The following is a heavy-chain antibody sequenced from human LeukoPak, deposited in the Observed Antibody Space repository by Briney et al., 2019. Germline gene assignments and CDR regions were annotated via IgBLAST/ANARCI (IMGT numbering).Heavy chain of an antibody. CDR2: IIPILGIA. V-gene: IGHV1-69*04. Sequence: GASVKVSCKASGGTFSSYAISWVRQAPGQGLEWMGRIIPILGIANYAQKFQGRVTTTADKSTSTAYMELSSLRSEDTAVYYCARGLGTGLGAFDIWGQGTMVTVSS. CDR1: GGTFSSYA. CDR3: ARGLGTGLGAFDI. D-gene: IGHD1-1*01. J-gene: IGHJ3*02.